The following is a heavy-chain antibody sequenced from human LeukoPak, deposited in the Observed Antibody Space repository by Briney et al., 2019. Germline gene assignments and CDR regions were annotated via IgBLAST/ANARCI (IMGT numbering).Heavy chain of an antibody. CDR3: AREGLSSGWSLTHYYFDY. V-gene: IGHV4-59*01. Sequence: KPSETLSLTCTVSGGSISSYYWSWIRQPPGKGLEWIGYIHYSGSTNYNPSLKSRVTISVDTSKNQFSLKLSSVTAADTAVYYCAREGLSSGWSLTHYYFDYWGQGTLVTVSS. CDR1: GGSISSYY. CDR2: IHYSGST. D-gene: IGHD6-19*01. J-gene: IGHJ4*02.